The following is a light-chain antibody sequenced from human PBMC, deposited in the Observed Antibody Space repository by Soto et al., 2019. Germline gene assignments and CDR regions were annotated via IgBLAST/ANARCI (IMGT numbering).Light chain of an antibody. CDR1: QSVSSN. V-gene: IGKV3D-15*01. CDR2: GAS. Sequence: ETVMTQSPATLSVSPGERATLSCRAGQSVSSNLAWYQQKPGQAPRLLIYGASTRATGIPARFSGSGSGTEFTLTISSLQSEDFAVYYCQQYNNWLITFGQGTKVDIK. CDR3: QQYNNWLIT. J-gene: IGKJ1*01.